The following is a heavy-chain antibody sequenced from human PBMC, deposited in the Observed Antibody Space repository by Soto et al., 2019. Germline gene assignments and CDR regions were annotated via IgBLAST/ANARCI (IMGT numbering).Heavy chain of an antibody. CDR1: GFTFSSYG. Sequence: GGSLRLSCAGSGFTFSSYGRHWVRQAPGKGLEWVAVIWYDGSNKYYADSVKGRFTISRDNSKNTLYLQMNSLRAEDTAVYYCARGSRYDFWSGFGLSSNFDYWGQGTLVTVSS. CDR3: ARGSRYDFWSGFGLSSNFDY. CDR2: IWYDGSNK. V-gene: IGHV3-33*01. D-gene: IGHD3-3*01. J-gene: IGHJ4*02.